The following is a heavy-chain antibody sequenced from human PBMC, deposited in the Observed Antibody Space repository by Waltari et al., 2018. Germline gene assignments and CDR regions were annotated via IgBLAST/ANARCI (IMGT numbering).Heavy chain of an antibody. CDR3: ARDLGRGLFLDS. V-gene: IGHV4-4*02. Sequence: GGGVRQAPEKGLEWIGQGHRNGRTNYNPSLASRAIVSLDSSWNQFSLRILSATAADTAVYYCARDLGRGLFLDSWGQGTLVTVSP. CDR2: GHRNGRT. J-gene: IGHJ4*02. D-gene: IGHD2-15*01.